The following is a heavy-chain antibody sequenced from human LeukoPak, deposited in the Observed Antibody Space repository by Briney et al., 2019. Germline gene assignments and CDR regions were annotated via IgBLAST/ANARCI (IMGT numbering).Heavy chain of an antibody. V-gene: IGHV1-2*02. D-gene: IGHD2-2*01. CDR3: ARDHGTVPAANSPDY. CDR1: GYTFTGYY. J-gene: IGHJ4*02. Sequence: ASVKVSCKASGYTFTGYYMHWVRQAPGQGLEWMGWINPNSGGTNYAQKFQGRVAVTSDTSFSTAYMELSRLTSDDTAVYYCARDHGTVPAANSPDYWGQGTLVTVSS. CDR2: INPNSGGT.